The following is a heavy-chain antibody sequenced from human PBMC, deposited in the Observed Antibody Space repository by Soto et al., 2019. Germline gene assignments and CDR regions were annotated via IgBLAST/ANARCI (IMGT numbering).Heavy chain of an antibody. CDR3: TKEQYFGSGPDV. Sequence: EVQLLESGGGLLPPGGSLRLSCSASGFTFNNFAMSWVRQAPGKGLEWVSTISGRGDNTYHADSVKGRVTISRDNSQNTLSLQLTSLRAEDTAIYYCTKEQYFGSGPDVWGQGTTVTVSS. J-gene: IGHJ6*02. CDR1: GFTFNNFA. D-gene: IGHD3-10*01. V-gene: IGHV3-23*01. CDR2: ISGRGDNT.